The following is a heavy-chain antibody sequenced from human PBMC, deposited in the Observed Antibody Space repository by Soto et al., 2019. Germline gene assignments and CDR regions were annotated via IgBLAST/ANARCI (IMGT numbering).Heavy chain of an antibody. Sequence: PGGSLRLSCAASGFTFSSYSMNWVGQAPGKGLEWVSSISSSSSYVYYADSVKGRFTISRDNAKNSLYLQMNSLRAEDTAVYYCARVLGYCSGGSCYDYYFDYWGQGTLVTVSS. D-gene: IGHD2-15*01. J-gene: IGHJ4*02. V-gene: IGHV3-21*01. CDR2: ISSSSSYV. CDR3: ARVLGYCSGGSCYDYYFDY. CDR1: GFTFSSYS.